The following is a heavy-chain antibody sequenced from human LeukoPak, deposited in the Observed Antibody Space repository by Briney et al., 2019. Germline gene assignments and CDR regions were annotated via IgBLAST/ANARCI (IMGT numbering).Heavy chain of an antibody. CDR1: GGSISSGAYY. CDR3: ARFDPGLPFDP. CDR2: ISSSGNT. V-gene: IGHV4-31*03. Sequence: SQTLSLTCTVSGGSISSGAYYWSWIRQHPGKGLEWIGYISSSGNTYFNPSFKSRLTISLDTSKNQFSLRLTSVTAADTAVYYCARFDPGLPFDPRGQGTLVSVSS. J-gene: IGHJ5*02. D-gene: IGHD2-8*02.